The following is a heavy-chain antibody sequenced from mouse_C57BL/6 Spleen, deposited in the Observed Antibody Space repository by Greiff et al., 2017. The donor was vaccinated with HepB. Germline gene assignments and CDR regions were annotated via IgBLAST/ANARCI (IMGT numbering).Heavy chain of an antibody. CDR1: GFSFTSYG. CDR2: IWSGGST. CDR3: AKIGDYAMDY. Sequence: VQLVESGPGLVQPSQSLSITCTVSGFSFTSYGVHWVRQPPGKGLEWLGVIWSGGSTDYNAAFISRLSISKDNSKSQVFFKMNSLQADDTAIYYCAKIGDYAMDYWGQGTSVTVSS. D-gene: IGHD3-3*01. V-gene: IGHV2-4*01. J-gene: IGHJ4*01.